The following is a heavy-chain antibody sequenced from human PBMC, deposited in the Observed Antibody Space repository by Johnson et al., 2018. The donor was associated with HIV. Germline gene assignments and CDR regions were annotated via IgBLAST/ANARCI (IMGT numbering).Heavy chain of an antibody. Sequence: VQLVESGGGLVQPGGSLRLSCAASGFTVSSNYMSWVRQAPGKGLEWVSVIYSGGSTYYADSVQGRFTISRDNAKNSVYLQMNSLRAEDTALYYCARDVGGWGYRHAFDMWGQGTMVTVSS. CDR1: GFTVSSNY. CDR2: IYSGGST. V-gene: IGHV3-66*01. CDR3: ARDVGGWGYRHAFDM. D-gene: IGHD5-12*01. J-gene: IGHJ3*02.